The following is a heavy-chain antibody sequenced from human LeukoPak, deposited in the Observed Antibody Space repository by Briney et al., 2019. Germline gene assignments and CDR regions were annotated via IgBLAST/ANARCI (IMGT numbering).Heavy chain of an antibody. V-gene: IGHV4-39*01. CDR3: ARQDTLTHYYVMDV. CDR2: IYYSGNT. J-gene: IGHJ6*02. D-gene: IGHD3-9*01. Sequence: SETLSLICTVSGGSISSRDNYWGWFRQPPGKGLEWIGSIYYSGNTYYNPSLESRVTISVDTSKNQFSLKVSSATAADTAVYYCARQDTLTHYYVMDVWGQGTTVTVSS. CDR1: GGSISSRDNY.